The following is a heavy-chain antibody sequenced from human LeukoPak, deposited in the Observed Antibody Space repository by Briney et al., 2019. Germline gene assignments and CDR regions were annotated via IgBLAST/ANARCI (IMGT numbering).Heavy chain of an antibody. Sequence: GGSLRLSCAASGFTFSSYGMSWVRQAPGKGLEWVSAISGSGGSTYYADSVKGRFTISRDNSKNTLYLQMNSLRAEDTAVYYCAKDISSSYGGNWYPDYWGQGTLVTVSS. D-gene: IGHD4-23*01. CDR3: AKDISSSYGGNWYPDY. CDR1: GFTFSSYG. V-gene: IGHV3-23*01. J-gene: IGHJ4*02. CDR2: ISGSGGST.